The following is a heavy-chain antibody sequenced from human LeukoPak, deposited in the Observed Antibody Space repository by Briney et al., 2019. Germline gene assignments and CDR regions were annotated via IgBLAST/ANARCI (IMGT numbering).Heavy chain of an antibody. CDR3: ARQNDFTLDY. D-gene: IGHD3-3*01. V-gene: IGHV5-51*01. J-gene: IGHJ4*02. CDR1: GYTFSSYW. Sequence: GESLKISCKGSGYTFSSYWIGWVRQMPGKGLEWMGIIYPGDSDTRYSPSLQGQVTISVDTSIGTAYLQRSSLKASDTAIYYCARQNDFTLDYWGQGTLVTVSS. CDR2: IYPGDSDT.